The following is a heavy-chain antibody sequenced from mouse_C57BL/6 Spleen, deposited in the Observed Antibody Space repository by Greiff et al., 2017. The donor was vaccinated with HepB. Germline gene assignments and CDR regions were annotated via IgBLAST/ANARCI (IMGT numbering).Heavy chain of an antibody. CDR1: GYTFTDHT. V-gene: IGHV1-78*01. J-gene: IGHJ2*01. CDR2: IYPRDGST. CDR3: ARDGYYVDFDY. Sequence: VKVVESDAELVKPGASVKISCKVSGYTFTDHTIHWMKQRPEQGLEWIGYIYPRDGSTKYNEKFKGKATLTADKSSSTAYMQLNSLTSEDSAVYFCARDGYYVDFDYWGQGTTLTVSS. D-gene: IGHD2-3*01.